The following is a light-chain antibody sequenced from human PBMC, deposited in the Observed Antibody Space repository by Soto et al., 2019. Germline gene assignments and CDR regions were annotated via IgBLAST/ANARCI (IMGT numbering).Light chain of an antibody. J-gene: IGLJ2*01. V-gene: IGLV1-51*01. CDR2: DNN. Sequence: QPVLTQPPSVSAAPGQKVTISCSGAKSNIGNNYVSWYQQFPGTAPQLLIYDNNKRPSGIPDRFSGSKSGTSATLVITGLQTGDEADFYCAAWDNSLSAVLFGGGTKLTVL. CDR1: KSNIGNNY. CDR3: AAWDNSLSAVL.